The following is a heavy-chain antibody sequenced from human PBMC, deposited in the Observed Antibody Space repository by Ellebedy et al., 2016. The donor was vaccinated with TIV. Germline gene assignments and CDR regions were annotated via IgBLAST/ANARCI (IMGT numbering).Heavy chain of an antibody. V-gene: IGHV1-69*13. D-gene: IGHD4-23*01. CDR3: ARVGNYYGGNPSYYFDY. CDR1: GGTFSSYA. J-gene: IGHJ4*02. Sequence: AASVNVSCKASGGTFSSYAISWVRPAPGQGLEWMGGIIPIFGTANYAQKLQGRVTITADESTSTAYMELSSLRSEDTAVYYCARVGNYYGGNPSYYFDYWGQGTLVTVSS. CDR2: IIPIFGTA.